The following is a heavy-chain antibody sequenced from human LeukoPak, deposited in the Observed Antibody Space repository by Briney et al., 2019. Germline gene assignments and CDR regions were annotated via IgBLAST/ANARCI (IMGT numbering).Heavy chain of an antibody. J-gene: IGHJ4*02. Sequence: SETLSLTCTVSGGSITHYYWSWIRQPPGKGLEWIGYIYYSGDTNYNPSLKSRVTISVDTSKNQFSLRLSSVTAADTAVYYCARDLRSNDRGTFGYWGQGTLVTVSS. D-gene: IGHD3-22*01. CDR1: GGSITHYY. CDR3: ARDLRSNDRGTFGY. CDR2: IYYSGDT. V-gene: IGHV4-59*01.